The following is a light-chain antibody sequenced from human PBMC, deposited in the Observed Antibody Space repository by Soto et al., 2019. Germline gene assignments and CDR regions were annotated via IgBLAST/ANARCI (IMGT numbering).Light chain of an antibody. Sequence: IQMTQSPSTLSASVGDRGTITCRASQSISSWLAWYQQKPGKAPKLLIYDASSLESGVPSRFSGSGSGTEFTLTISSLQPDDFATYYCQQYNTYPRTFGLGTKVDIK. CDR3: QQYNTYPRT. CDR2: DAS. V-gene: IGKV1-5*01. J-gene: IGKJ1*01. CDR1: QSISSW.